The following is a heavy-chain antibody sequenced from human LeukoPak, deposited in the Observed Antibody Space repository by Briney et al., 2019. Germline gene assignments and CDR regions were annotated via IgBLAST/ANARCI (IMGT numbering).Heavy chain of an antibody. Sequence: PGGSLRLSCAASGFTFSSYSMNWVRQAPGKGLEWVSYISSSSSTIYYADSVKGRFTISRDNAKNSLYLQMNSLRAEDTAVYYCARDGPQRDYGGNPFAPSPKQEPRWFDPWGQGTLVTVSS. J-gene: IGHJ5*02. CDR3: ARDGPQRDYGGNPFAPSPKQEPRWFDP. CDR1: GFTFSSYS. CDR2: ISSSSSTI. V-gene: IGHV3-48*01. D-gene: IGHD4-23*01.